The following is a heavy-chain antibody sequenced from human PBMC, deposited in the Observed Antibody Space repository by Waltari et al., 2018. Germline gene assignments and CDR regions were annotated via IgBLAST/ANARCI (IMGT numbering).Heavy chain of an antibody. CDR1: GGSISNYH. CDR3: ARAGITGTTGVDY. Sequence: QVQLQESGPGLVKPSETLSLTCTVSGGSISNYHWSWIRQHPGKGLEWIGYIYYSGSTYYNPSLKSRVTISVDTSKNQFSLKLSSVTAADTAVYYCARAGITGTTGVDYWGQGTLVTVSS. CDR2: IYYSGST. J-gene: IGHJ4*02. D-gene: IGHD1-7*01. V-gene: IGHV4-59*06.